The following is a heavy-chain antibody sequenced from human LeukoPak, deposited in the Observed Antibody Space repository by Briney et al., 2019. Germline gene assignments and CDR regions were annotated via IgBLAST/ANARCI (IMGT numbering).Heavy chain of an antibody. Sequence: GESLMIFCKGSGYIFSSYWINWGRQMPGKGLEWRGRTDANDSYTNHHPTFQDNVNISADKSINTAYLQWSSLMASDTAMYYCARHTISDYWGQGTQVTVSS. V-gene: IGHV5-10-1*01. CDR3: ARHTISDY. J-gene: IGHJ4*02. CDR2: TDANDSYT. D-gene: IGHD3-10*01. CDR1: GYIFSSYW.